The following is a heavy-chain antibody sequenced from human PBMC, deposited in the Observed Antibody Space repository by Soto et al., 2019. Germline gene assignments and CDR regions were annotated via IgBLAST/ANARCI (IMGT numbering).Heavy chain of an antibody. D-gene: IGHD3-22*01. V-gene: IGHV4-59*01. CDR2: IYYSGST. CDR3: HYYDSSGGAFDI. J-gene: IGHJ3*02. Sequence: SETLSLTCTVSGGSIISYYWIWIRQPPGKGLEWIGYIYYSGSTNYNPSLKSRVTISVDTSKNQFSLKLSSVTAADTAVYYAHYYDSSGGAFDIWGQGTMVTVSS. CDR1: GGSIISYY.